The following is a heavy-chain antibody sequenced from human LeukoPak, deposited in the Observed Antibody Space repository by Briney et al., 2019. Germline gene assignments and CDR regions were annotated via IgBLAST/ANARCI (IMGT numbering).Heavy chain of an antibody. CDR3: ARDHWSLWFGELFFDY. J-gene: IGHJ4*02. Sequence: ASVKVSCKASGYTFTGYYMHWVRQAPGQGLEWMGWINPNSGGTNYAQKFQGRVTMTRDTSISTAYMELSRLRSDDTAVYYCARDHWSLWFGELFFDYWGQGTLVTVSS. CDR2: INPNSGGT. D-gene: IGHD3-10*01. CDR1: GYTFTGYY. V-gene: IGHV1-2*02.